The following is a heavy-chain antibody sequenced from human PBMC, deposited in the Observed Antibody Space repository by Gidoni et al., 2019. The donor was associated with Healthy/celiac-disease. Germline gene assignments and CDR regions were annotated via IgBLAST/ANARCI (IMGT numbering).Heavy chain of an antibody. CDR2: ISGSVGST. J-gene: IGHJ4*02. D-gene: IGHD6-6*01. CDR1: GFTFSSYA. V-gene: IGHV3-23*01. CDR3: AKVRAARPGHYFDY. Sequence: EVQLLESGGGLVQPGGSLRLSCAASGFTFSSYAMSWVRQAPGKGLEWVSAISGSVGSTYYADSVKGLFTISRDNSKNTLYLQMNSLRAEDTAVYYCAKVRAARPGHYFDYWGQGTLVTVSS.